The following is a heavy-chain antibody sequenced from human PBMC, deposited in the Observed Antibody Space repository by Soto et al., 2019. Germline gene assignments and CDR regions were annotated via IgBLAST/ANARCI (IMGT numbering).Heavy chain of an antibody. J-gene: IGHJ4*02. Sequence: QVQLQESGPGLVKPSETLSLTCTVSGGSISSYYWSWIRQPPGKGLEWIGYIYYSGSTNYNPSLHRRVATSVDTSKNQFSLKLSSVTAADTAVYYCARASGYDQPFDYWGQGTLVTVSS. CDR1: GGSISSYY. V-gene: IGHV4-59*01. D-gene: IGHD5-12*01. CDR3: ARASGYDQPFDY. CDR2: IYYSGST.